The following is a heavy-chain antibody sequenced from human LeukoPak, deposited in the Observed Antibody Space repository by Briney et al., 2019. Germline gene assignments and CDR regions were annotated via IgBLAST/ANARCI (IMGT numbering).Heavy chain of an antibody. V-gene: IGHV3-21*01. Sequence: GGSLRLSCAASGFTFSNYNMNWVRQAPGKGLEWVSSISSSSSYISYADSVRGRFTISRDNAKNSLYLQMNSLRAEDTAVYYCARAGSYYYDSSGFYRPNDYWGQGTLVTVSS. J-gene: IGHJ4*02. CDR1: GFTFSNYN. CDR2: ISSSSSYI. CDR3: ARAGSYYYDSSGFYRPNDY. D-gene: IGHD3-22*01.